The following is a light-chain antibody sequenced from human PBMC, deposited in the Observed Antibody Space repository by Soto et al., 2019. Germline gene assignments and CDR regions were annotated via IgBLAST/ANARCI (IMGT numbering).Light chain of an antibody. CDR3: QQFNSYPLT. CDR2: DAS. CDR1: QVISNS. J-gene: IGKJ5*01. Sequence: GDRVTITCRASQVISNSLAWYQQKPGEVPQLLIFDASTLESGVPSRFSSSGSGTDFTLTITSLQPEDFATYFCQQFNSYPLTFGQGTRLEIK. V-gene: IGKV1-13*02.